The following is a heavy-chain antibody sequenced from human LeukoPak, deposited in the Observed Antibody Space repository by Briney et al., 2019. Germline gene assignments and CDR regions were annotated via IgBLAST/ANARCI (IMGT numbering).Heavy chain of an antibody. D-gene: IGHD1-26*01. CDR2: IKQDGSEK. Sequence: GGSLRLSCAASGFTFSNYLMSWVRQAPGKGLEWVANIKQDGSEKYYVDSVKGRFTISRDNAKNSLYLQMNSLRAEDTAVYYCARDRLTSGSYFFDYWGQGTLVTVSS. CDR1: GFTFSNYL. CDR3: ARDRLTSGSYFFDY. V-gene: IGHV3-7*01. J-gene: IGHJ4*02.